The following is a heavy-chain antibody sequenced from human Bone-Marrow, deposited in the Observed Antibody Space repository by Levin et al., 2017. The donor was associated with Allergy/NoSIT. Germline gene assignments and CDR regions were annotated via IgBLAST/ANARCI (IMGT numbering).Heavy chain of an antibody. V-gene: IGHV1-18*01. D-gene: IGHD1-14*01. CDR2: ISGYNSNT. CDR3: ARGTNRVDVLDY. CDR1: GYTFTTSG. J-gene: IGHJ4*02. Sequence: ASVKVSCKASGYTFTTSGITWVRQAPGQGLEWMGWISGYNSNTAYAQKFQDRVTMTTDTSTNTAYMELRSLKSDDTALYYCARGTNRVDVLDYWGQGTLVTVSS.